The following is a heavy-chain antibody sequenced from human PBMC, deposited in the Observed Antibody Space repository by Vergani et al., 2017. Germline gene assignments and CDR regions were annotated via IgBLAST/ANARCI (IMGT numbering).Heavy chain of an antibody. CDR1: GYTFTSYD. D-gene: IGHD1-26*01. V-gene: IGHV1-8*03. J-gene: IGHJ6*02. Sequence: QVQLVQSGAEVKKPGASVKVSCKASGYTFTSYDINWVRQATGKGLEWMGWMNPNSGNTGYAQKFQGRVTITRNTSISTAYMELSSLRSEDTAVYYCARLRIVGATDYYYGMDVWGQGTTVTVSS. CDR2: MNPNSGNT. CDR3: ARLRIVGATDYYYGMDV.